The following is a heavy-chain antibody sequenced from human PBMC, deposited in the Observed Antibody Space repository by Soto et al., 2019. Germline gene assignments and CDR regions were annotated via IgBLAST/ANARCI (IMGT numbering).Heavy chain of an antibody. CDR2: ISTTGRYI. Sequence: EVQLVDSVGGLVQPGGSLRLSCAASGFTFSDHSMNWFRQAPGKGFEWVSSISTTGRYIYYADSMAGRFTISRDNDKNSLYLQINSLRVEDTAVYYCADVTDTAMEQGADYWGQGTLVTVSS. J-gene: IGHJ4*02. CDR1: GFTFSDHS. D-gene: IGHD5-18*01. V-gene: IGHV3-21*02. CDR3: ADVTDTAMEQGADY.